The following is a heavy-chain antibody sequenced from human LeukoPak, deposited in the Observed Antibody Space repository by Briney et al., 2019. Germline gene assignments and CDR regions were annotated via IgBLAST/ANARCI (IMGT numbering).Heavy chain of an antibody. CDR3: AKDRPLKGGEIDY. D-gene: IGHD7-27*01. CDR2: IRYYRSNK. V-gene: IGHV3-30*02. J-gene: IGHJ4*02. Sequence: FIRYYRSNKSYAASVNGRFTISRENSKNTLYLQMNSLRAEDTAVYYCAKDRPLKGGEIDYWGQGTLVTVSS.